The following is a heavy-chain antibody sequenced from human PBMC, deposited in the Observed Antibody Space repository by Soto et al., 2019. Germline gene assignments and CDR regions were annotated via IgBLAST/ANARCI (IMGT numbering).Heavy chain of an antibody. CDR1: GGSISSPSYY. CDR3: VRLPGITTFRRDY. CDR2: IYYSGNT. Sequence: QLQLQESGPGVVKPSENLSLTCFVSGGSISSPSYYWGWIRQPPGKGLEWIGSIYYSGNTYYNPSLKSRVTIFVDTSRNQFSLKVNSVTAADTAVYFCVRLPGITTFRRDYWGQGTLVTVSS. V-gene: IGHV4-39*01. J-gene: IGHJ4*02. D-gene: IGHD1-1*01.